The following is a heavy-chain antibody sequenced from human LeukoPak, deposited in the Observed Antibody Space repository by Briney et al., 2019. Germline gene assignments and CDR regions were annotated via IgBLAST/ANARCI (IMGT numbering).Heavy chain of an antibody. CDR3: AHPHFVPDAFDI. CDR1: GFTFSSYS. V-gene: IGHV3-21*01. CDR2: ISSSSSYI. D-gene: IGHD2-2*01. J-gene: IGHJ3*02. Sequence: GGSLRLSCAASGFTFSSYSMNWVRQAPGKGLEWVSSISSSSSYIYYADSVKGRFTISRDNAKNSLYLQMNSLRAEDTAVYYRAHPHFVPDAFDIWGQGTMVTVSS.